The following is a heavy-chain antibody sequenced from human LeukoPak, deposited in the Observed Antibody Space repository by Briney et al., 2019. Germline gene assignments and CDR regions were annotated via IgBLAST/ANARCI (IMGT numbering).Heavy chain of an antibody. J-gene: IGHJ4*02. CDR3: ARGVASDY. V-gene: IGHV4-59*01. CDR2: IYYSGST. CDR1: GGSISSYY. D-gene: IGHD2-15*01. Sequence: SEALSLTCTVSGGSISSYYWSWIRQPPGKGLEWIGYIYYSGSTNYNPSLKSRVTISVDTSKNQFSLKLSSVTAADTAVYYCARGVASDYWGQGTLVTVSS.